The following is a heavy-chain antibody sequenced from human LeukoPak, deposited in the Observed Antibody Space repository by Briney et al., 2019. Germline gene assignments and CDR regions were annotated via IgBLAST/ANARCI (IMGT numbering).Heavy chain of an antibody. V-gene: IGHV1-69*13. J-gene: IGHJ4*02. CDR1: GGTFSSYA. CDR3: TCEKITMVRGVFDY. Sequence: ASVTVSCKASGGTFSSYAISWVRQAPGQGLEWMGGIIPIFGTANYAQKFQGRVTITADESTSTAYMELSSLRSEDTAVYYCTCEKITMVRGVFDYWGQGTLVTVSS. D-gene: IGHD3-10*01. CDR2: IIPIFGTA.